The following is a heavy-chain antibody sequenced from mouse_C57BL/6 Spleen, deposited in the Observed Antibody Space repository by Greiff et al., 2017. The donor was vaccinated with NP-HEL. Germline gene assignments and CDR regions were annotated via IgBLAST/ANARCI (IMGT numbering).Heavy chain of an antibody. D-gene: IGHD1-1*02. CDR1: GYTFTSYW. V-gene: IGHV1-7*01. CDR3: ASGSYGEGAMDY. CDR2: INPSSGYT. J-gene: IGHJ4*01. Sequence: VQLQQSGAELAKPGASVKLSCKASGYTFTSYWMHWVKQRTEQGLEWIGYINPSSGYTKYNQKFKDKATLTADKSSSTAYMQLSSLTYEDSAVYYCASGSYGEGAMDYWGQGTSVTVSS.